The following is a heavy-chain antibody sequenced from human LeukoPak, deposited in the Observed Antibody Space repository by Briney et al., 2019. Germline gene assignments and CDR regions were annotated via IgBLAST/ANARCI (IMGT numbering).Heavy chain of an antibody. CDR2: IKSDGSDP. Sequence: GGSLRLSCAASGFTFSNYWMLWVRHGPGKGLVWVSRIKSDGSDPSYADSVKGRFTISRDNAKSTLYLQMNSLRAEDTAVYYCAKDRDPMPSRGMDVWGQGTTVAVSS. CDR3: AKDRDPMPSRGMDV. CDR1: GFTFSNYW. V-gene: IGHV3-74*01. J-gene: IGHJ6*02. D-gene: IGHD2-2*01.